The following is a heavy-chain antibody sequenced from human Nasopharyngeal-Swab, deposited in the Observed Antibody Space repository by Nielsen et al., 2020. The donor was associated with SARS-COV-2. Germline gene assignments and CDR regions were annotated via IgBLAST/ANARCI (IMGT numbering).Heavy chain of an antibody. D-gene: IGHD2-15*01. CDR2: IIPIFGTA. CDR3: ARALLQGAFDI. Sequence: SVKVSCKASGYTFTSYYMHWVRQAPGQGLEWMGGIIPIFGTANYAQKFQGRVTITADESTSTAYMELSSLRSEDTAVYYCARALLQGAFDIWGQGTMVTVSS. V-gene: IGHV1-69*13. CDR1: GYTFTSYY. J-gene: IGHJ3*02.